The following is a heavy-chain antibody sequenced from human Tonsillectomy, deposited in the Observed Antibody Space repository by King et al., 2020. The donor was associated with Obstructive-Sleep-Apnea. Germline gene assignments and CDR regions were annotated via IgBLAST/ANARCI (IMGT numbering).Heavy chain of an antibody. J-gene: IGHJ4*02. CDR2: SSWDGGST. D-gene: IGHD3-22*01. CDR3: AKDGRDYYDSSGYYDY. V-gene: IGHV3-43*01. Sequence: VQLVESGGVVVQPGGSLRLSCAASGFTFDDYTMHWVRQDPGKGLEWVSLSSWDGGSTYYADSVKGRFTISRDNSKNSLYLQMNSLRTEDTALYYCAKDGRDYYDSSGYYDYWGQGTLVTVSS. CDR1: GFTFDDYT.